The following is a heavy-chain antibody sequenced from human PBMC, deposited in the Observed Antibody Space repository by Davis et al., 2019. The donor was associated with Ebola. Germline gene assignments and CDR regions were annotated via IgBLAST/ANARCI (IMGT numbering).Heavy chain of an antibody. D-gene: IGHD3-22*01. J-gene: IGHJ5*02. CDR3: ARDHITMIVGWFDP. V-gene: IGHV3-21*01. CDR2: ISSSSSYI. CDR1: GLTFSNYS. Sequence: PAGSLTLSCAASGLTFSNYSMNWVRQAPGKGLEWVSSISSSSSYIYYADSVNGRFTISRDNAKNSLYLQINSQRAEDTAVYYCARDHITMIVGWFDPWGRGTLVTVSS.